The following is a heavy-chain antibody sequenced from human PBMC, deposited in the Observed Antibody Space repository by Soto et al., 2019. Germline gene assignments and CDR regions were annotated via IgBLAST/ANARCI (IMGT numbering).Heavy chain of an antibody. CDR1: GFTFSSYW. CDR3: ARGAGGYYYMDV. D-gene: IGHD3-10*01. J-gene: IGHJ6*03. Sequence: EVQLVESGGGLVQPGGSLRLSCAASGFTFSSYWMHWVRQVPGKGLVWASRLYIDGSRTSYADSVKGRFTISRDNAKNTLYLQMNSLRAEDTAVYYCARGAGGYYYMDVWGKGTTVTVSS. CDR2: LYIDGSRT. V-gene: IGHV3-74*01.